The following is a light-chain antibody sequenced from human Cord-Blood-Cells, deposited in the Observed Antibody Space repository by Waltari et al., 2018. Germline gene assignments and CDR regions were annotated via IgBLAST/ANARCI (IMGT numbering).Light chain of an antibody. CDR2: KAY. V-gene: IGKV1-5*03. J-gene: IGKJ2*01. CDR1: QSISSW. CDR3: QQYNSYSYT. Sequence: DIQMTQSPSTLSASVGDRVTITCRASQSISSWLAWYQQKPGNAPKLLIYKAYSLESVVPSRFSGSGSGTEFTLTISSLQPDDFATYYCQQYNSYSYTFGQGTKLEIK.